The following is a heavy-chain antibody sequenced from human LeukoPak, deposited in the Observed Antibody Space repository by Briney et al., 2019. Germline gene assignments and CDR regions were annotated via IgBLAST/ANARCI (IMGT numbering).Heavy chain of an antibody. Sequence: PGGSLRLSCAASGFTFDDYAMHWVRQAPGKGLEWVSGISWNSGSIGYADSVRGRFTISRDNAKNSLYLQMNSLRAEDTALYYCAKDAQQLVPYTAAFDIWGQGTMVTVSS. J-gene: IGHJ3*02. CDR1: GFTFDDYA. V-gene: IGHV3-9*01. CDR2: ISWNSGSI. CDR3: AKDAQQLVPYTAAFDI. D-gene: IGHD6-13*01.